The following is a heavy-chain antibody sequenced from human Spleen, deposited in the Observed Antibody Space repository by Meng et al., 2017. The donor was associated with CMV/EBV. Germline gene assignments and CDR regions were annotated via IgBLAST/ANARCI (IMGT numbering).Heavy chain of an antibody. CDR3: ARRKQQYPFYYYGMDV. Sequence: GGSLRLSCAASGFTFSSYWMSWVRQAPGKGLEWVANIKQDGSEKYYVDSVKGRFTISRDNAKNSLYLQMNSLRVEDTAVYYCARRKQQYPFYYYGMDVWGQGTTVTVSS. J-gene: IGHJ6*02. CDR2: IKQDGSEK. CDR1: GFTFSSYW. D-gene: IGHD6-13*01. V-gene: IGHV3-7*01.